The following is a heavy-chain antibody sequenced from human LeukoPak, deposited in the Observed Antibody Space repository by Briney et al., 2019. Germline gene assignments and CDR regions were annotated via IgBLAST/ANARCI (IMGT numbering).Heavy chain of an antibody. CDR2: ISAYNGNT. Sequence: ASVKVSCKASGYTFTSYGISWVRQAPGQGLEWMGWISAYNGNTNYAQKLQGRVTMTTDTSTSTAYMELRSLRSDDTAVYYCARDQRYSGSYRKYYFDYWGQGTLVTVSS. CDR1: GYTFTSYG. V-gene: IGHV1-18*01. J-gene: IGHJ4*02. CDR3: ARDQRYSGSYRKYYFDY. D-gene: IGHD1-26*01.